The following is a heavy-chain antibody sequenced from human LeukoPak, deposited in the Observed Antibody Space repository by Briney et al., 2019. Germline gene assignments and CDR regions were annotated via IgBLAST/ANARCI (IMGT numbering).Heavy chain of an antibody. J-gene: IGHJ3*02. Sequence: PGGSLRLSCAASGFTFSSDSMNWVRQAPGTGLEWVSSISSSSCYIYYADSVKGRFTISRDNAKNSLYLQMNSLRAEDTAVYYCASGYDSSGYYVWRSLQPDAFDIWGQGTMVTVSS. V-gene: IGHV3-21*01. CDR1: GFTFSSDS. CDR3: ASGYDSSGYYVWRSLQPDAFDI. CDR2: ISSSSCYI. D-gene: IGHD3-22*01.